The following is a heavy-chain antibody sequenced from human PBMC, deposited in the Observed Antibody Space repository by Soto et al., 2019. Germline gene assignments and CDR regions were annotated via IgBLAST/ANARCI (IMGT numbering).Heavy chain of an antibody. D-gene: IGHD5-12*01. J-gene: IGHJ4*02. V-gene: IGHV1-69*13. CDR2: IIPIFGTA. Sequence: ASVKVSCKASGGTFSSYAISWVRQAPGQGLEWMGGIIPIFGTANYAQKFQGRVTITADESTSTAYMELSSLRSEDTAVYYCARGAYVDIVATILPSDYWGQGTLVTVS. CDR1: GGTFSSYA. CDR3: ARGAYVDIVATILPSDY.